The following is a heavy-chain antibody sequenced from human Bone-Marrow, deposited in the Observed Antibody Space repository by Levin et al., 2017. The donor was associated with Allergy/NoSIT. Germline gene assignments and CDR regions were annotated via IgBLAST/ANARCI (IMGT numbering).Heavy chain of an antibody. CDR2: IYHSGGT. V-gene: IGHV4-4*02. J-gene: IGHJ4*02. Sequence: SQTLSLTCAVSGGSINSTNWWSWVRQPPGKGLEWIGEIYHSGGTNYSPSLKSRVTISVDRAKNHFSLNLRSVTAADTALYYCATRPRVLLWLGELSHFDYWGQGILVTVSS. CDR3: ATRPRVLLWLGELSHFDY. CDR1: GGSINSTNW. D-gene: IGHD3-10*01.